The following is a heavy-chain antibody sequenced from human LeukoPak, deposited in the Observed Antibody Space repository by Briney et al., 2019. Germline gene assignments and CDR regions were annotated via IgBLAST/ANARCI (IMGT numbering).Heavy chain of an antibody. CDR3: ARETSFRYYDIWSGWDY. J-gene: IGHJ4*02. Sequence: PSQTLSLTCAISGDSVSSNSAAWNWIRQSPSRGLEWLGRTFYRSKWYSDYAVSVKSRITINPDTSKNQVSLQLNSVTPEDTAVYYCARETSFRYYDIWSGWDYWGQGTLVTVSS. V-gene: IGHV6-1*01. D-gene: IGHD3-3*01. CDR2: TFYRSKWYS. CDR1: GDSVSSNSAA.